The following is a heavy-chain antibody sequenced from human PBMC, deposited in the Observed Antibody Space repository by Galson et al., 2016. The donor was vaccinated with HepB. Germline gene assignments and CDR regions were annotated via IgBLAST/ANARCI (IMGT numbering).Heavy chain of an antibody. CDR1: GYSFTSYY. V-gene: IGHV1-46*01. CDR2: INPSGGST. CDR3: ARPIDLEFTVSTYPPGY. J-gene: IGHJ4*02. D-gene: IGHD4-17*01. Sequence: SVKVSCKASGYSFTSYYIHWVRQAPGQGLEWMGIINPSGGSTSYSQKFQGRVTMTRDTSTTTVYMELSSLRSDDTAVYYCARPIDLEFTVSTYPPGYWGQGTLVTVSS.